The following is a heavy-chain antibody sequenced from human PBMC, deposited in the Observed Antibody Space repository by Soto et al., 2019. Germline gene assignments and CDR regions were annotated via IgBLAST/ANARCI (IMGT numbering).Heavy chain of an antibody. Sequence: QVQLVQSGAEVKKPGSSVKVSCKASGGNFRSESINWVRQAPGQGLEWMGGIIPFFATSDYAQKFQGRLTITAGECSTTAYMELSSLRSQDTAVYSCARGREFGATSEAYDIWGQGTMVPVSS. CDR1: GGNFRSES. V-gene: IGHV1-69*12. CDR2: IIPFFATS. J-gene: IGHJ3*02. D-gene: IGHD2-15*01. CDR3: ARGREFGATSEAYDI.